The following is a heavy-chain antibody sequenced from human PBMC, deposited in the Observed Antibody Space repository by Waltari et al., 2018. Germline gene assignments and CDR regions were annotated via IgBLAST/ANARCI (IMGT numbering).Heavy chain of an antibody. CDR2: IYSGGST. V-gene: IGHV3-23*03. Sequence: EVQLLESGGGLVQPGGSLRLPCAASGFTFSSYAMSWVRQAPGKGLEWVSVIYSGGSTYYADSVKGRFTISRDNSKNTLYLQMNSLRAEDTAIYYCAKADIWGQGTMVTVSS. J-gene: IGHJ3*02. CDR1: GFTFSSYA. CDR3: AKADI.